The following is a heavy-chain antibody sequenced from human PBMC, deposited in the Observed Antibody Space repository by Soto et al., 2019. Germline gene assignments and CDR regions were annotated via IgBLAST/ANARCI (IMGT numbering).Heavy chain of an antibody. CDR3: ARKYRGEGYDFWSGYYDEAFDI. V-gene: IGHV1-8*01. Sequence: ASVKVSCKASGYTFTSYDINWVRQATGQGLEWMGWMNPNSGNTGYAQKFQGRVTMTRNTSISTAYMELSSLRSEDTAVYYCARKYRGEGYDFWSGYYDEAFDIPGQGTMVTVSS. CDR2: MNPNSGNT. D-gene: IGHD3-3*01. CDR1: GYTFTSYD. J-gene: IGHJ3*02.